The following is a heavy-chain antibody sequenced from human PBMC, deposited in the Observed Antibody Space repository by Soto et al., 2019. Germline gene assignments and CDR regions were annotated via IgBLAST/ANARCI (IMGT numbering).Heavy chain of an antibody. CDR1: GFTFSSYA. CDR2: ISGSGGST. J-gene: IGHJ6*03. Sequence: GGSLRLSCAASGFTFSSYAMSWVRQAPGKGLEWVSAISGSGGSTYYADSVKGRFTISRDNSKNTLYLQMNSLRAEDTAVYYCAKVPEGSIWGSYYYSYLDVWGKGTTVTVSS. CDR3: AKVPEGSIWGSYYYSYLDV. V-gene: IGHV3-23*01. D-gene: IGHD2-2*01.